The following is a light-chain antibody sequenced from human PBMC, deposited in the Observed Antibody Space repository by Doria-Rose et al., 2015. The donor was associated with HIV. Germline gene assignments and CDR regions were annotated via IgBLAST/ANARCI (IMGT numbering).Light chain of an antibody. CDR2: AAS. Sequence: TQSPSSLSASIGDRVTITCRASQTVSTYLNWFQQEPGKAPKLLIYAASRLQGGVPSRFSGSGSGTDFTLTISGLQPGDFATYYCQQTYSSPQWTVGQGTKVEMK. CDR1: QTVSTY. V-gene: IGKV1-39*01. CDR3: QQTYSSPQWT. J-gene: IGKJ1*01.